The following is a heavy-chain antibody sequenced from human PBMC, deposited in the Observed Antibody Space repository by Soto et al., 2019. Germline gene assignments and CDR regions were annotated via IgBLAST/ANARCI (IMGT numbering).Heavy chain of an antibody. CDR2: INHSGST. Sequence: QVQLQQWGAGLLKPSETLSLTCAVYGGSFSGYYWSWIRQPPGKGLERIGEINHSGSTNYNPSLKSRVTISVDTSKNQFSLKLSSVTAADTAVYYCARGPADIVVVVAARRYFDLWGRGTLVTVSS. J-gene: IGHJ2*01. CDR1: GGSFSGYY. CDR3: ARGPADIVVVVAARRYFDL. D-gene: IGHD2-15*01. V-gene: IGHV4-34*01.